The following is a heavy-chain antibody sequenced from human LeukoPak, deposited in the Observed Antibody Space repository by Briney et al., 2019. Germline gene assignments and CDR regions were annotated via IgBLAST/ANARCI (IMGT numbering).Heavy chain of an antibody. D-gene: IGHD6-19*01. CDR2: ISYDGSNK. Sequence: HPGGSLRLSCAASGFTFSSYAMSWVRQAPGKGLEWVAVISYDGSNKYYADSVKGRFIISRDNSKNTLYLQMDALRAGDTAVYYCAKGSVAGIRDYIDLWGQGTLVAVSS. CDR3: AKGSVAGIRDYIDL. CDR1: GFTFSSYA. J-gene: IGHJ4*02. V-gene: IGHV3-30*18.